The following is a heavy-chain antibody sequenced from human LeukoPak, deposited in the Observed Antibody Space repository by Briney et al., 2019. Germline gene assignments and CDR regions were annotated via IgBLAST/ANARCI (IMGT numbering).Heavy chain of an antibody. D-gene: IGHD3-3*01. J-gene: IGHJ4*02. V-gene: IGHV1-18*04. Sequence: ASVKVSCKASGYTFTSYYMHWVRQAPGQGLEWMGWISAYNGNTNYAQKLQGRVTMTTDTSTSTAYMELRSLRSDDTAVYYCARDHDHLYDFWSGYSSYWGQGTLVTVSS. CDR3: ARDHDHLYDFWSGYSSY. CDR1: GYTFTSYY. CDR2: ISAYNGNT.